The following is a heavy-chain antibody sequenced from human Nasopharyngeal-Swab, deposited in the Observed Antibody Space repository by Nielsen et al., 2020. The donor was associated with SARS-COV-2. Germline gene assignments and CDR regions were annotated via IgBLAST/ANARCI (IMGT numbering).Heavy chain of an antibody. CDR2: INHSGTT. CDR1: GGSLSKYH. D-gene: IGHD1-14*01. J-gene: IGHJ4*02. V-gene: IGHV4-34*01. Sequence: SETLSLTCSVSGGSLSKYHWSWIRQAPGKGLEWFGEINHSGTTNYNPSLKSRASISIDMSENQISLKLKMTSVTAADTAVYYCGTVAVSEDWGQGSLVTVSS. CDR3: GTVAVSED.